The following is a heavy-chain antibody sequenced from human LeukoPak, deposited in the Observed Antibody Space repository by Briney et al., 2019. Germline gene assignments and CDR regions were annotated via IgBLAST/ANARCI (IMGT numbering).Heavy chain of an antibody. V-gene: IGHV4-59*01. CDR1: GGSINGYY. D-gene: IGHD3-16*01. J-gene: IGHJ3*01. Sequence: SETLSLTCTVSGGSINGYYWTWIRQPPGRGLEWIGYVHYSGSTSYNPSLKRRVTISVDTSKIQFSLKLTSVTAADTALYYCARTAWGYAFDLWGQGTMVTASS. CDR3: ARTAWGYAFDL. CDR2: VHYSGST.